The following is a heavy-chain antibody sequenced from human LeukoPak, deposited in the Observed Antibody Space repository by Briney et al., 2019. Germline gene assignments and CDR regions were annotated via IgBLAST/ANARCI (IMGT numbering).Heavy chain of an antibody. V-gene: IGHV3-30-3*01. D-gene: IGHD3-9*01. J-gene: IGHJ6*02. Sequence: GRSLRLSCAASGFTFSSYAMHWVRQAPREGLEWVAVISYDGSNKYYADSVKGRFTISRDNSKNTLYLQMNSLRAEDTAVYYCARDRYDILTGSYYGMDVWGQGTTVTVSS. CDR1: GFTFSSYA. CDR2: ISYDGSNK. CDR3: ARDRYDILTGSYYGMDV.